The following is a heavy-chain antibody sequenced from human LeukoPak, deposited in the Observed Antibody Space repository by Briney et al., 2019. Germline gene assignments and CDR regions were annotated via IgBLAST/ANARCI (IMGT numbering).Heavy chain of an antibody. CDR1: GGSISSGGYY. CDR2: IYYSGST. Sequence: SQTLSLTCTVSGGSISSGGYYWSWIRQPPGKGLEWIGYIYYSGSTNYNPSLKSRVTISVDTFKNQFSLKLSSVTAADTAVYYCARRGSSGWDEFDYWGQGTLVTVSS. V-gene: IGHV4-61*08. J-gene: IGHJ4*02. CDR3: ARRGSSGWDEFDY. D-gene: IGHD6-19*01.